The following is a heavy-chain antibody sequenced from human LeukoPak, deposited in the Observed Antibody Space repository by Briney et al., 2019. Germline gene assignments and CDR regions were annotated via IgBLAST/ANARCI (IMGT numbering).Heavy chain of an antibody. D-gene: IGHD2-2*01. CDR1: GYTFTSYG. J-gene: IGHJ6*03. V-gene: IGHV1-18*01. CDR2: ISAYNGNT. Sequence: GASVKVSCKASGYTFTSYGISWVRQAPGQGLEWMGWISAYNGNTNYAQKLQGRVTMTTDTSTSTAYMELRSLRSDDTAVYYCARHHYIHQLWLPTLYYYYYMDVWGKGTTVTVSS. CDR3: ARHHYIHQLWLPTLYYYYYMDV.